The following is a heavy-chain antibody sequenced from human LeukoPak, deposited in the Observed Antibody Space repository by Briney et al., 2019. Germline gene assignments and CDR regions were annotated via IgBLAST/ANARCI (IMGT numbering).Heavy chain of an antibody. CDR3: ARAGGLLSYYYMDA. J-gene: IGHJ6*03. CDR2: IIPIFGTA. Sequence: GASVKVSCKASGGTFSSYAISWVRQAPGQGLEWMGGIIPIFGTANYAQKFQGRVTITTDESTSTAYMELSSLRSEDTAVYYCARAGGLLSYYYMDAWGKGTTVTVSS. V-gene: IGHV1-69*05. CDR1: GGTFSSYA. D-gene: IGHD3-10*01.